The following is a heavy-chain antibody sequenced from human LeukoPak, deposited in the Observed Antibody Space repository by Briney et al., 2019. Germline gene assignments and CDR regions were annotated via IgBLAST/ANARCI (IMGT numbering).Heavy chain of an antibody. J-gene: IGHJ4*02. CDR3: ARTLRGVTLDY. V-gene: IGHV4-4*07. CDR1: GGSISSYY. D-gene: IGHD3-10*01. CDR2: IYTSGST. Sequence: PSETLSLTCTASGGSISSYYWSWIRQPAGKGLEWIGRIYTSGSTNYNPSLKSRVTISVDKSKNQFSLKLSSVTAADTAVYYCARTLRGVTLDYWGQGTLVTVSS.